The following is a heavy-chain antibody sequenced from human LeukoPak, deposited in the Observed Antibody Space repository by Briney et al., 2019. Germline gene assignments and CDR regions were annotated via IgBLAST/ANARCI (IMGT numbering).Heavy chain of an antibody. CDR1: GDSISGYY. D-gene: IGHD3-3*02. V-gene: IGHV4-59*01. Sequence: SETLSLTCTVSGDSISGYYWSWIRQPPGKGLDWIGYVYHTGHTHYSPSLKSRDTVSLDTSRDQVSLMLSSVTAADTAVYYCARHIFGHLFDYWGQGTLVLVSS. CDR3: ARHIFGHLFDY. J-gene: IGHJ4*02. CDR2: VYHTGHT.